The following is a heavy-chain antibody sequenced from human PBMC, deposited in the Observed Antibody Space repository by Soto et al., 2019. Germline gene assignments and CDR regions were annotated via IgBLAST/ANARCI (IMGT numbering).Heavy chain of an antibody. CDR2: INSDGSVS. J-gene: IGHJ6*03. V-gene: IGHV3-74*01. D-gene: IGHD2-15*01. Sequence: EVQLVESGGGLVQPGGSLRLSCAASGFTFSNYWMYWVRQAPGKGLVWVSRINSDGSVSSYADSVKGRLTISRDNVKNTLHLQMDSRRAEDTAVYYCARGDCCVGTCYSLAGSFYYYMDVWGKGTTVTVFS. CDR3: ARGDCCVGTCYSLAGSFYYYMDV. CDR1: GFTFSNYW.